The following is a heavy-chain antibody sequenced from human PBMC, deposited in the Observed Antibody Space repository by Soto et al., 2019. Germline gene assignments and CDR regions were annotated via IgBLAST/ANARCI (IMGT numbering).Heavy chain of an antibody. CDR3: ATFLFLCSSTSCHQAPRAPRRAFDI. D-gene: IGHD2-2*01. V-gene: IGHV1-24*01. J-gene: IGHJ3*02. Sequence: ASVKVSCKVSGYTLTELSMHWVRQAPGKGLEWMGGFDPEDGETIYAQKFQGRVTMTEDTSTDTAYMELSSLRSEDTAVYYCATFLFLCSSTSCHQAPRAPRRAFDIWGQGTMVTVSS. CDR1: GYTLTELS. CDR2: FDPEDGET.